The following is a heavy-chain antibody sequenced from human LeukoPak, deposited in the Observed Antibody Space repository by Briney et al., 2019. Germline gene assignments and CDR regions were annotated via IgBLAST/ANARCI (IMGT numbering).Heavy chain of an antibody. D-gene: IGHD3-22*01. CDR3: AKLGSYYYDASGCPRN. CDR2: IIGSGNSA. V-gene: IGHV3-23*01. Sequence: GGSLRLSCAASGFTFSSYAMSWVRQAPGKGLEWVSTIIGSGNSAYYADSVKGRFAISRDNSMNTLFLQMNSLRAEDTAVYYCAKLGSYYYDASGCPRNWGQGTLVTVSS. CDR1: GFTFSSYA. J-gene: IGHJ4*02.